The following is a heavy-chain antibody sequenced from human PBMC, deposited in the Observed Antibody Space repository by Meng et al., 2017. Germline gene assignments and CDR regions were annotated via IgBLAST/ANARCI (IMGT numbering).Heavy chain of an antibody. J-gene: IGHJ4*02. CDR2: INPIGGGT. D-gene: IGHD5-12*01. CDR3: ARDSATGDF. CDR1: GYTFTGYY. Sequence: QRVEVVAEGKEPWASVEGSCKASGYTFTGYYIHWVRQAPGQGVEWMGRINPIGGGTNYAQKFQGRVTMTRDTSISTAYMELSRLISDDTAVYYCARDSATGDFWGQGTLVTVSS. V-gene: IGHV1-2*06.